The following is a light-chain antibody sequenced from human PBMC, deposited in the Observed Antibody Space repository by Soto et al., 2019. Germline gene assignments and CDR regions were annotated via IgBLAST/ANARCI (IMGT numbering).Light chain of an antibody. Sequence: EIVLTQSPGTLSLSPGERATLSCRSSQSVSSNYLALYQQKPDQAPRLVIYDVSGRATGIPDRFGGSGSGTDFTLTISRLEPEDFAVYYCQQYGSSPTFGQGTKVEIK. CDR3: QQYGSSPT. CDR1: QSVSSNY. J-gene: IGKJ1*01. V-gene: IGKV3-20*01. CDR2: DVS.